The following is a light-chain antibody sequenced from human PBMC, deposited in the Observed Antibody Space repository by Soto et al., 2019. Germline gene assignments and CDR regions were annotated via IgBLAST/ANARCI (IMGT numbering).Light chain of an antibody. CDR1: STDFVSYNR. Sequence: SALTQRPSVSGSPGQSVTISCTGTSTDFVSYNRVSWYQQPPGTAPKLMIYEVSNRPSGVSNRFSGSKSGNTASLTISGLQAEDEADYYCCTSYEGGGRYVFGTGTKVTVL. J-gene: IGLJ1*01. V-gene: IGLV2-18*02. CDR3: CTSYEGGGRYV. CDR2: EVS.